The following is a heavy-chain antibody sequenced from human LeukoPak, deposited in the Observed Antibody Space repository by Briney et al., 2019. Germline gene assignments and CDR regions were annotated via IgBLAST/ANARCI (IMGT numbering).Heavy chain of an antibody. CDR1: GFTFSSYA. CDR2: ISYDGSNK. J-gene: IGHJ4*02. Sequence: TGGSLRLSCAASGFTFSSYAMHWVRQAPGKGLEWVAVISYDGSNKYYADSVKGRFTISRDNSKNTLYLQMNSLRAEDTAVYYCARERQAIVVMVAAPRGGFDYWGQGTLVTVSS. V-gene: IGHV3-30-3*01. D-gene: IGHD2-15*01. CDR3: ARERQAIVVMVAAPRGGFDY.